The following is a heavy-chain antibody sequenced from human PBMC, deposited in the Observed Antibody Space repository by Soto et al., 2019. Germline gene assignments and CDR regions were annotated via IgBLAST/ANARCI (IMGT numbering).Heavy chain of an antibody. Sequence: QLQLQESGPGLVKPSETLSLTCTVSGGSISSSSYYWGWIRQPAGKGLEWIGSIYYSGGTYYNPSLKSRVAISRDTSKNQFSLKLSSVTAADKAVYYCARPSGSYLYYFDYWGQGTLVTGSS. CDR3: ARPSGSYLYYFDY. V-gene: IGHV4-39*01. D-gene: IGHD1-26*01. CDR1: GGSISSSSYY. CDR2: IYYSGGT. J-gene: IGHJ4*02.